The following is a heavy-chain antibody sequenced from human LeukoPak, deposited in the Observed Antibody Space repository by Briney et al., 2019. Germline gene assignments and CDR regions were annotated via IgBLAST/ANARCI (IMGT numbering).Heavy chain of an antibody. J-gene: IGHJ4*02. CDR2: ISSSGSTI. D-gene: IGHD6-19*01. Sequence: GGSLRLSCAASGFTFSDYYMSWIRQAPGKGLEWVSYISSSGSTIYYADSVKGRFTISRDNAKNSLYLQMNSLRAEDTAVYYCARVAGEQWLAYNYPFDYWGQGTLVTVSS. CDR3: ARVAGEQWLAYNYPFDY. V-gene: IGHV3-11*01. CDR1: GFTFSDYY.